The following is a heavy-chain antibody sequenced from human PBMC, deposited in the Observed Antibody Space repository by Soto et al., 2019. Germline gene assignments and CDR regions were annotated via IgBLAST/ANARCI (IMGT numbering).Heavy chain of an antibody. CDR2: INPFDGSR. D-gene: IGHD6-19*01. Sequence: ASVKVSCKASGYIFTSYYIHWVRQAPGQGLEWMGWINPFDGSRMFAQSFKGRDTMTRDTSMSIVYMEVSSLRSEDTAVYYCARAVAVAADFDYWG. V-gene: IGHV1-46*01. CDR3: ARAVAVAADFDY. J-gene: IGHJ4*01. CDR1: GYIFTSYY.